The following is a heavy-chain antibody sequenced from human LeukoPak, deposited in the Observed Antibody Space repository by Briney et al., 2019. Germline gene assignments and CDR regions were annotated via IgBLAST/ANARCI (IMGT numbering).Heavy chain of an antibody. CDR2: IYNSGTT. J-gene: IGHJ4*02. CDR3: ARGLGISGRFDY. CDR1: GDSVTSTTYY. V-gene: IGHV4-31*03. Sequence: SETLSLTCTVSGDSVTSTTYYWTWIRRHPGQGLEWIGCIYNSGTTYYNPSLKSRVAISVDSSKNQFSLTLNSVTGADTAVYYYARGLGISGRFDYWGQGTLVTVSS. D-gene: IGHD2-15*01.